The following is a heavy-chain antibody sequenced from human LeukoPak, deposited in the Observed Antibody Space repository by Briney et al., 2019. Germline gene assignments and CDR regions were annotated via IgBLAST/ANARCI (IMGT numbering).Heavy chain of an antibody. CDR2: ISNDGSRK. J-gene: IGHJ4*02. D-gene: IGHD3-3*01. CDR1: GFTFSRHG. V-gene: IGHV3-30*03. CDR3: ARDRAWNYFDY. Sequence: GGSLRLSCAPSGFTFSRHGMHWVRQAPAKGLEWVAIISNDGSRKYYAHSVEGRFTISRDISKNTLYLQMDSLRAEDTAVYYCARDRAWNYFDYWGQGTLVTVSS.